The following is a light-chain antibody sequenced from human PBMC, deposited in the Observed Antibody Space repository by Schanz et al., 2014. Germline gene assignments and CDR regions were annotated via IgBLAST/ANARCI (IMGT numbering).Light chain of an antibody. V-gene: IGKV3-20*01. CDR3: QQYATSPGT. J-gene: IGKJ1*01. CDR2: GAS. Sequence: EIVLTQSPGTLSLSPGERATLSCRASQSVSDNLAWYQQKPGQAPSLLIFGASSRATGIPDRFSGSGSGTYFTLTISGLEPEDYAVYYCQQYATSPGTFGQGTKLEVK. CDR1: QSVSDN.